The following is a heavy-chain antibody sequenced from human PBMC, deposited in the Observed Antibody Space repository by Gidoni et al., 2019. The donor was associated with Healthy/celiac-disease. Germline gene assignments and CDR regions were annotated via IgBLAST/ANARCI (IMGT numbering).Heavy chain of an antibody. D-gene: IGHD3-10*01. Sequence: QVQLQESGPGLVKPSQTLSLTCTVSGGSISSGSYYWSWIRQPAGKGLEWLGRIYTSGSTNYNPSLKSRVTISVDTSKNQFSLKLSSVTAADTAVYYCARTRVLYYYYGMDVWGQGTTVTVSS. V-gene: IGHV4-61*02. CDR3: ARTRVLYYYYGMDV. CDR1: GGSISSGSYY. CDR2: IYTSGST. J-gene: IGHJ6*02.